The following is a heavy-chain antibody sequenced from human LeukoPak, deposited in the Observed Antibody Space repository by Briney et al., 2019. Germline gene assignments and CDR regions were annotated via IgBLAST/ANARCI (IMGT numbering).Heavy chain of an antibody. V-gene: IGHV1-46*01. J-gene: IGHJ4*02. CDR2: INPSGGST. D-gene: IGHD6-13*01. CDR1: GYTFTSYY. CDR3: ASIAAAGTWFEY. Sequence: ASVKVSCKASGYTFTSYYMHWVRQAPGQGLEWMGIINPSGGSTSYAQKFQGRVTMTRDTSTSTVYMELSSLRSEDTAVYYCASIAAAGTWFEYWGQGTLVTVSS.